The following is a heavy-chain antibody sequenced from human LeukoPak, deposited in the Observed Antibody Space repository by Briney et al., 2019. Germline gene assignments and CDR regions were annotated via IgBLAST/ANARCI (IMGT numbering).Heavy chain of an antibody. CDR1: GGSISSYY. Sequence: KPSEALSLTCTVSGGSISSYYWSWIRQPPGKGLEWIGYIYYSGSTNYNPSLKSRVTISVDTSKNQFSLKLSSVTAADTAVYYCARSIKDYDLWSAYGWFDPWGQGTLVTVSS. CDR2: IYYSGST. CDR3: ARSIKDYDLWSAYGWFDP. J-gene: IGHJ5*02. D-gene: IGHD3-3*01. V-gene: IGHV4-59*01.